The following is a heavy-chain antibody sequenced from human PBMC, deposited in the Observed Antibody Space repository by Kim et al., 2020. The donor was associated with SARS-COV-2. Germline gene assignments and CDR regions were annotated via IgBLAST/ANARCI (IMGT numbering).Heavy chain of an antibody. J-gene: IGHJ4*02. Sequence: GGSLRLSCAASGFTFSSYGMHWVRQAPGKGLEWVAVISYDGSNKYYADSVKGRFTISRDNSKNTLYLQMNSLRAEDTAVYYCAKDSGPRSASSSFSFDYWGQGTLVTVSS. D-gene: IGHD6-13*01. CDR2: ISYDGSNK. CDR1: GFTFSSYG. V-gene: IGHV3-30*18. CDR3: AKDSGPRSASSSFSFDY.